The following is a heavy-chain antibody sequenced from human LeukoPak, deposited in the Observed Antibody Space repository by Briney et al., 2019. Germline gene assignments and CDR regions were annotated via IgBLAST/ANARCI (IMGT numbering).Heavy chain of an antibody. Sequence: GGSLRLSCAASGFTVSSNYMSWVRQAPGKGLEWVSVIYSGGSTYYSDSVTGRFTISRDDSKNTLYLQMNSLRAEDTAVYYCARDRSSLLWFGEFGLWGQGTLVTVSS. V-gene: IGHV3-66*01. J-gene: IGHJ4*02. CDR2: IYSGGST. D-gene: IGHD3-10*01. CDR3: ARDRSSLLWFGEFGL. CDR1: GFTVSSNY.